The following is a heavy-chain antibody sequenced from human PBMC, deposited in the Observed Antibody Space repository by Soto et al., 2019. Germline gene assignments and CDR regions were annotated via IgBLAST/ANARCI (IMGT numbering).Heavy chain of an antibody. V-gene: IGHV6-1*01. Sequence: PSQTLSLTCAISGDSVSSNSAAWNWIRQSPSRGLEWLGRTYYRSKWYNDYAVSVKSRITINSDTSKNQFSLQLNSVTPKDTAVYYCARSPLSVRGVISEYFQHWGQGTLVTVS. CDR2: TYYRSKWYN. CDR3: ARSPLSVRGVISEYFQH. CDR1: GDSVSSNSAA. D-gene: IGHD3-10*01. J-gene: IGHJ1*01.